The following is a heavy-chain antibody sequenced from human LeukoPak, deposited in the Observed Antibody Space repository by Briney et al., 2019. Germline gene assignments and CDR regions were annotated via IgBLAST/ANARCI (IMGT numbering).Heavy chain of an antibody. D-gene: IGHD4-17*01. Sequence: PGGSLRLSCAASGFTFSSYAMHWVRQAPGKGLEWVAVISYDGSNKYYADSVKGRFTISRDNSKNTLYLQMNSLRAEDTAVYYCARVPNYGDRASYGMDVWGQGTTVTVSS. CDR3: ARVPNYGDRASYGMDV. J-gene: IGHJ6*02. CDR2: ISYDGSNK. CDR1: GFTFSSYA. V-gene: IGHV3-30-3*01.